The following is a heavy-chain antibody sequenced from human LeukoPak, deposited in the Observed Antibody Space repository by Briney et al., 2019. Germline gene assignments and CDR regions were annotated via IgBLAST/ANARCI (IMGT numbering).Heavy chain of an antibody. CDR1: GGSISSYF. D-gene: IGHD6-19*01. CDR3: ARGQSSGWYKPTFFDN. CDR2: IYYSGST. J-gene: IGHJ4*02. Sequence: PSETLSLTCTVSGGSISSYFWSWLRQPPGKGLECIGYIYYSGSTNYNPSLKSRVTISVDTSKNQFSLKLSSVTAADTAVYYCARGQSSGWYKPTFFDNWGQGTLVTVSS. V-gene: IGHV4-59*01.